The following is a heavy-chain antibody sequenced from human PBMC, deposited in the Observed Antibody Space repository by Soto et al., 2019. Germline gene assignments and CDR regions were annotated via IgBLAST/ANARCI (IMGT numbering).Heavy chain of an antibody. CDR1: GGNISNYY. CDR2: IYYSGST. Sequence: PSQTLSLTCTVSGGNISNYYGSWIRQPPGKGLEWIGYIYYSGSTNYDPSLKSRVTISVDTSNNQFSLKLSSVTAADTAVYYCATTLNYGDYVRWFDPWGQGTLVTVSS. J-gene: IGHJ5*02. CDR3: ATTLNYGDYVRWFDP. D-gene: IGHD4-17*01. V-gene: IGHV4-59*08.